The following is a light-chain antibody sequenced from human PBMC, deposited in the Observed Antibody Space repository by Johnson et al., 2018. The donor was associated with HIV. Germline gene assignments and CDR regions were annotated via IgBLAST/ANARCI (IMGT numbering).Light chain of an antibody. CDR2: ENN. Sequence: QSVLTQPPSASGTPGQRVTISCSGSSSNIGSDPVNWYQQLPGTAPKLLIYENNKRPSGIPDRFSGSKSGTSATLGITGLQTGDEADYYCGTWDSSLSAYVFGTGTKVTVL. J-gene: IGLJ1*01. V-gene: IGLV1-51*02. CDR3: GTWDSSLSAYV. CDR1: SSNIGSDP.